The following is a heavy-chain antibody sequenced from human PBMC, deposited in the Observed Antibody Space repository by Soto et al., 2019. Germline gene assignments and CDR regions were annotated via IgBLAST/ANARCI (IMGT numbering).Heavy chain of an antibody. Sequence: EAQLVESGGGLVQPGGSLRLSCAASGFAFGSNAMNWVRQAPGKGLEWVSAVTSGGTTYYADSMGGRFTISRDNSKNTLDLQMNGLRAEDTAVYYCATELRYLEWFTRPDYWGQGTLVTVSS. D-gene: IGHD3-3*01. J-gene: IGHJ4*02. CDR2: VTSGGTT. CDR3: ATELRYLEWFTRPDY. V-gene: IGHV3-23*04. CDR1: GFAFGSNA.